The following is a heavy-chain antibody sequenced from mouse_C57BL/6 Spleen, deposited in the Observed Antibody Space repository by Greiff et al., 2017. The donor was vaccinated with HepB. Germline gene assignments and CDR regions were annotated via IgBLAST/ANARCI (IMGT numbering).Heavy chain of an antibody. V-gene: IGHV1-55*01. J-gene: IGHJ4*01. CDR1: GYTFTSYW. Sequence: QVQLQQSGAELVKPGASVKMSCKASGYTFTSYWITWVKQRPGQGLEWIGDIYPGSGSTNYNEKFKSKATLTVDTSSSTAYMQLSSLTSEDSAVYYCARRNWDRDYAMDYWGQGTSVTVSS. CDR2: IYPGSGST. CDR3: ARRNWDRDYAMDY. D-gene: IGHD4-1*01.